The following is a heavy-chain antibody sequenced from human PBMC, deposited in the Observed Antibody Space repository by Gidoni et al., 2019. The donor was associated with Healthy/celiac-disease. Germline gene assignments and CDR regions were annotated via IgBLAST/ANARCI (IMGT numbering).Heavy chain of an antibody. V-gene: IGHV3-9*01. CDR2: ISWNSGSI. J-gene: IGHJ4*02. Sequence: EVQLVESGGGLVQHGRSLRLSCAASGFTVDDYAMHWVRQAPGKGLEWVSGISWNSGSIGYADSVKGRFTISRDNAKNSLYLQMNSLRAEDTALYYCAKDSMVRGVTLYFFDYWGQGTLVTVSS. D-gene: IGHD3-10*01. CDR3: AKDSMVRGVTLYFFDY. CDR1: GFTVDDYA.